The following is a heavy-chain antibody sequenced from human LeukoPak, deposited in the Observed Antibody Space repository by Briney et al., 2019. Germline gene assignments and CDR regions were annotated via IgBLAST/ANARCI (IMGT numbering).Heavy chain of an antibody. J-gene: IGHJ6*03. CDR3: ASLGNSNYMDV. CDR1: GFTFSSYS. V-gene: IGHV3-21*01. D-gene: IGHD1-7*01. CDR2: ISSSSSYI. Sequence: SGGSLRLSCAASGFTFSSYSMNWVRQAPGKGLEWVSSISSSSSYIYCADSVKGRFTISRDNAKNSLYLQMNSLRAEDTAVYYCASLGNSNYMDVWGKGTTVTVSS.